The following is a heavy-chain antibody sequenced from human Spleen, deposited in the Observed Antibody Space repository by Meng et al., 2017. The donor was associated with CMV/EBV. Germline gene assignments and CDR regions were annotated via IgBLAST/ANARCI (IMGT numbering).Heavy chain of an antibody. CDR2: IHPNTGVT. CDR3: ARDDNWGPDY. J-gene: IGHJ4*02. D-gene: IGHD7-27*01. V-gene: IGHV1-2*02. CDR1: GYTFTGYY. Sequence: ASVKVSCKASGYTFTGYYMHWVRQAPGQGLEWMGWIHPNTGVTNYAQNFQGRVTMTRDTSIRTLYMELSGLRSDDTAMYYCARDDNWGPDYWGQGTLVTVSS.